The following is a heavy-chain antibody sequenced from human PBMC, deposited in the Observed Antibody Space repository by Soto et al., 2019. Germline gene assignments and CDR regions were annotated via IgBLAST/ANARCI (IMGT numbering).Heavy chain of an antibody. V-gene: IGHV1-18*01. CDR1: GYTITSYG. Sequence: ASVKVSCKASGYTITSYGLSCVRQAPGQGLEWMGWINGYTGNTNYAQKFQGRVTMTTDTSTNTAYLDLWTLISDDTAVYYCARSWVTGKGGIDVWGQGTTVTVSS. J-gene: IGHJ6*02. CDR2: INGYTGNT. CDR3: ARSWVTGKGGIDV. D-gene: IGHD3-16*01.